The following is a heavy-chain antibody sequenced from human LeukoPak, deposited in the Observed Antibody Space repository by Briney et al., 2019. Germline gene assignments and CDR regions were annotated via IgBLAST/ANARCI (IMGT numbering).Heavy chain of an antibody. V-gene: IGHV3-48*03. Sequence: PGGSLRLSCAASGFTFSSYEMNWVRQAPGKGLEWVSYISSSGSTIYYADSVKGRFTISRDNAKNSLYLQMNSLRAEDTAVYYCARVAIAVAVFDYWGRGTLVTVSS. CDR3: ARVAIAVAVFDY. J-gene: IGHJ4*02. CDR2: ISSSGSTI. D-gene: IGHD6-19*01. CDR1: GFTFSSYE.